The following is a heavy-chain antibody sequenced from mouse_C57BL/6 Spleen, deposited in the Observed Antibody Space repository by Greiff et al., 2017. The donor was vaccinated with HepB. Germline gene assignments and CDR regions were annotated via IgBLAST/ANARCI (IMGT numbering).Heavy chain of an antibody. CDR1: GYTFTSYW. V-gene: IGHV1-55*01. CDR3: ARGWGDYGAWFAY. Sequence: QVHVKQPGAELVKPGASVKMSCKASGYTFTSYWITWVKQRPGQGLEWIGDIYPGSGSTNYNEKFKSKATLTVDTSSSTAYMQLSSLTSEDSAVYYCARGWGDYGAWFAYWGQGTLVTVSA. J-gene: IGHJ3*01. D-gene: IGHD2-4*01. CDR2: IYPGSGST.